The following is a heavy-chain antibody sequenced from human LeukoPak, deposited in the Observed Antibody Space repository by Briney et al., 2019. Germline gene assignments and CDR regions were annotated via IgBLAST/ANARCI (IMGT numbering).Heavy chain of an antibody. V-gene: IGHV3-23*01. CDR2: ISGSGGST. D-gene: IGHD5-18*01. CDR1: GFTFSHYA. J-gene: IGHJ4*02. CDR3: ARDLRYGYSYGYSPFDY. Sequence: GGSLRLSCAASGFTFSHYAMSWVRQAPGKGLEWVSTISGSGGSTYYADSVKGRFTISRDSSKNTLYLQMSSLRAEDTAVYYCARDLRYGYSYGYSPFDYWGQGTLVTVSS.